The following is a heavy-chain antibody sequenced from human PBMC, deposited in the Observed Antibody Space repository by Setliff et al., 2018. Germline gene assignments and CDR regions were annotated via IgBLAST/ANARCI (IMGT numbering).Heavy chain of an antibody. J-gene: IGHJ6*02. CDR3: AKDMGGITMVRGVIIGTISYYYYAMDV. CDR1: GFTFSSYG. V-gene: IGHV3-33*06. CDR2: IWYDGSNK. D-gene: IGHD3-10*01. Sequence: GGSLRLSCAASGFTFSSYGMHWVRQAPGKGLEWVAVIWYDGSNKYYADSVKGRCTISRDNSKNTLYLQMNSLRAEDTAVYYCAKDMGGITMVRGVIIGTISYYYYAMDVWGQGTTVTVSS.